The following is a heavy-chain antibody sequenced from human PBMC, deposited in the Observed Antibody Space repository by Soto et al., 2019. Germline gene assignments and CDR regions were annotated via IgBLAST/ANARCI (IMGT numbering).Heavy chain of an antibody. CDR3: AKEVVGATRGCFDY. CDR1: GFTFDDYA. D-gene: IGHD1-26*01. Sequence: PGGSLRLSCAASGFTFDDYAMHWVRQAPGKGLEWVSGISWNSGSIGYADSVKGRFTISRDNAKNSLYLQMNSLRAEDTALYYCAKEVVGATRGCFDYWGQGTLVTVSS. V-gene: IGHV3-9*01. J-gene: IGHJ4*02. CDR2: ISWNSGSI.